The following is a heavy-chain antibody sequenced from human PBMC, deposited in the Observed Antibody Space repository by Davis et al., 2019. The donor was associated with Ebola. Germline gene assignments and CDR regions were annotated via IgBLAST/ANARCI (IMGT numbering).Heavy chain of an antibody. CDR2: IYYSGST. J-gene: IGHJ6*02. CDR1: SGSISSYY. V-gene: IGHV4-59*08. CDR3: ARLEAARGRYYYYYYGMDV. Sequence: SETLSLTCTVSSGSISSYYWSWIRQPPGKGLEWIGYIYYSGSTNYNPSLKSRVTISVDTSKNQFSLKLSSVTAADTAVYYCARLEAARGRYYYYYYGMDVWGQGTTVTVSS. D-gene: IGHD6-6*01.